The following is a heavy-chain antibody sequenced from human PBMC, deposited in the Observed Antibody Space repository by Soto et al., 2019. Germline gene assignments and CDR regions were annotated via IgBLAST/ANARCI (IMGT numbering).Heavy chain of an antibody. J-gene: IGHJ4*02. CDR2: INPNTGDT. Sequence: ASVXVSFKSCVYIVTYDYMHCVLQAPGQGLEWMGWINPNTGDTNYAQKFQGRVTMTRDSSISTAYMELNRLNSDDTAMYYCAKASPVNGGSSNYIPKDYWGQGTLVTVSS. D-gene: IGHD4-4*01. CDR3: AKASPVNGGSSNYIPKDY. V-gene: IGHV1-2*02. CDR1: VYIVTYDY.